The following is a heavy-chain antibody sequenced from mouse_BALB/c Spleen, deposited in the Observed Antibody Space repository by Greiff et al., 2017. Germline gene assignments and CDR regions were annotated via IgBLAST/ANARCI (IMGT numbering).Heavy chain of an antibody. D-gene: IGHD1-1*01. Sequence: VQLKQTGPELVKPGASVKISCKASGYSFTDYIMLWVKQSHGKSLEWIGNINPYYGSTSYNLKFKGKATLTVDKSSSTAYMQLNSLTSEDSAVYYCARGYGSSYDWFAYWGQGTLVTVSA. CDR1: GYSFTDYI. J-gene: IGHJ3*01. V-gene: IGHV1-39*01. CDR2: INPYYGST. CDR3: ARGYGSSYDWFAY.